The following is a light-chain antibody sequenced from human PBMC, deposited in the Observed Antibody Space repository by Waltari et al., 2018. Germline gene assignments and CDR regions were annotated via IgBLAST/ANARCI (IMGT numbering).Light chain of an antibody. J-gene: IGLJ2*01. Sequence: QSALPQPASVSGSPGQSITFPCTGTSSEVGRYNLFSWYQHPPGKAPKLMIYEVNKRPSGVSNRLSGSKSGNTASLTISGLQAEDEADYYCCSYAGASSVVFVGGTKLTVL. CDR1: SSEVGRYNL. V-gene: IGLV2-23*02. CDR2: EVN. CDR3: CSYAGASSVV.